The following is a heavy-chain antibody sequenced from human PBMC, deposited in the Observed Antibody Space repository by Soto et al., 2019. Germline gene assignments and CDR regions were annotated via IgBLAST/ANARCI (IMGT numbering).Heavy chain of an antibody. D-gene: IGHD3-22*01. Sequence: ASVKVSCKASGYTFTGYYMHWVRQAPGQGLEWMGWINPNSGGTDYAQKFQGRVTMTRDTSISTAYMELSRLRSDDTAVYYCARDTDYYDSSGYYYVNYWGQGTLVTVSS. CDR2: INPNSGGT. CDR1: GYTFTGYY. CDR3: ARDTDYYDSSGYYYVNY. J-gene: IGHJ4*02. V-gene: IGHV1-2*02.